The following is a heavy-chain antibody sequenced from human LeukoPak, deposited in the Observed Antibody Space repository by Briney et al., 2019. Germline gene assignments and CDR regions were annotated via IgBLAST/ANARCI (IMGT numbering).Heavy chain of an antibody. CDR3: TTRGYMYGFGFDI. CDR1: GFIFNNAR. CDR2: IKSKTDGGTT. D-gene: IGHD5-18*01. J-gene: IGHJ3*02. V-gene: IGHV3-15*01. Sequence: GGSLRLSCAASGFIFNNARMNWVRQAPGKGLQWVGRIKSKTDGGTTDYAAPVKDRFTISRDDSKNTLYLQINSLKTEDTAVYYCTTRGYMYGFGFDIWGQGTVVTVSS.